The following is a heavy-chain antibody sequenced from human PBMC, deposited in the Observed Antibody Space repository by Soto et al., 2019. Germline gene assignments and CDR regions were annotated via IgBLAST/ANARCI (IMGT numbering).Heavy chain of an antibody. CDR3: ARQLAGMYCGGDCYEVNY. D-gene: IGHD2-21*01. CDR1: GGSISSSSYY. V-gene: IGHV4-39*01. Sequence: SETLSLTCTVSGGSISSSSYYWGWIRQPPGKGLEWIGSIYYSGSTYYNPSLKSRVTISVDTSKNQFSLKLSSVTAADTAVYYCARQLAGMYCGGDCYEVNYWGQGTLVTVSS. CDR2: IYYSGST. J-gene: IGHJ4*02.